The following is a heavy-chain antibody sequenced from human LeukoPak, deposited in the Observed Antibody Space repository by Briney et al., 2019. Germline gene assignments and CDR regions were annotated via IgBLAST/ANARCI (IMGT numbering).Heavy chain of an antibody. D-gene: IGHD1-26*01. CDR3: ARALVGATFDY. V-gene: IGHV4-38-2*02. J-gene: IGHJ4*02. Sequence: SETLSLTCSVSGYSISRGYHWAWVRQPPGKGLEWIGSVHHSGATYYNPSLNSRLTISADTSKNQFSLKMDSVTAADTAVYYCARALVGATFDYWGQGTLVTVSS. CDR1: GYSISRGYH. CDR2: VHHSGAT.